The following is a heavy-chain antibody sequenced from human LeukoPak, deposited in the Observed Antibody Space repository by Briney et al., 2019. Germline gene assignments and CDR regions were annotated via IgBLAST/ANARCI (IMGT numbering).Heavy chain of an antibody. CDR2: ISGSGGST. CDR1: GFTFSSYA. V-gene: IGHV3-23*01. Sequence: PGGSLRLSCAASGFTFSSYAMSWVRQAPGKGLEWVSAISGSGGSTYYADSVKGRFTISRDNSKNTLYPQMNSLRAEDTAVYYCAKRIREGNCSSTSCIVTDYWGQGTLVTVSS. D-gene: IGHD2-2*01. J-gene: IGHJ4*02. CDR3: AKRIREGNCSSTSCIVTDY.